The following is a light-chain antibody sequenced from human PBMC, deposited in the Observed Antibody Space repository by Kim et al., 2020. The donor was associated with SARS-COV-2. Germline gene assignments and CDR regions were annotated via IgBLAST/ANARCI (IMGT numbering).Light chain of an antibody. V-gene: IGKV3-15*01. Sequence: STGERATLSCKASQSMGTDLAWYQHKTGQAPRLLSYLACTRGTGITARNRGSGSGTEFTLTISSLQSEDIAVYKGQQYNDWALTFGGGTKLEI. CDR1: QSMGTD. CDR2: LAC. J-gene: IGKJ4*01. CDR3: QQYNDWALT.